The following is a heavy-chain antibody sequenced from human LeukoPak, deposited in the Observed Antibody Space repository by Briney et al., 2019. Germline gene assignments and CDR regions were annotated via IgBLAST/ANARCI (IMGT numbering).Heavy chain of an antibody. J-gene: IGHJ4*02. CDR3: ARSPSGSTFYFDY. CDR1: GGTFSSYA. V-gene: IGHV1-69*06. CDR2: IIPIFGTA. Sequence: SVKVSCKASGGTFSSYAISWVRQAPGQGLEWMGGIIPIFGTANYAQKFQGRVTITADKSTSTAYMELSSLRSEDTAVYYCARSPSGSTFYFDYWGQGTLVTVSS. D-gene: IGHD3-10*01.